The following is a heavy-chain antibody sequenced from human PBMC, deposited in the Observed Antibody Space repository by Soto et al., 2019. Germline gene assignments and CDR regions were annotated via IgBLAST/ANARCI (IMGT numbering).Heavy chain of an antibody. CDR1: GDSVSSNSGA. J-gene: IGHJ4*02. CDR3: ARGLRFLEWLHLSYYFDY. CDR2: TYYRSKWYN. V-gene: IGHV6-1*01. Sequence: SQTLSLTCAISGDSVSSNSGAWSWIRQSPSRGLEWLGRTYYRSKWYNDYAASVKSRITINPDTSKNQFSLQLNSVTPEDTAVYYCARGLRFLEWLHLSYYFDYWGQGTLVTVSS. D-gene: IGHD3-3*01.